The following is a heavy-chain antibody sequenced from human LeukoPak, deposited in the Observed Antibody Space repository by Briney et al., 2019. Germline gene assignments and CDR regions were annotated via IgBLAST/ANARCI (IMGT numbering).Heavy chain of an antibody. Sequence: GGSLRLSCEASGFTFSDSYMSWLRQPPGKGLESISYIGPSGNFINYADSVKGRFTISRDNAKNSLSLQMNSLRAEDTAVYYCARDLNWETYWGQGTLVTVSS. J-gene: IGHJ4*02. CDR2: IGPSGNFI. V-gene: IGHV3-11*06. D-gene: IGHD7-27*01. CDR1: GFTFSDSY. CDR3: ARDLNWETY.